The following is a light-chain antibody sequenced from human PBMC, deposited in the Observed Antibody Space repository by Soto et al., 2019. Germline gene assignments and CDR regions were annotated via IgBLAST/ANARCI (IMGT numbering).Light chain of an antibody. J-gene: IGKJ2*01. Sequence: EIVLTQSPGTLSLSPGERATLSCRASQSVSSSYLAWYQQKPGQAPRLLIYGASSRANGIPDRFSGSGSGTDFTLTISRLEPEDVAVYYCQQYGSSPTTFGQGTKLEIK. CDR1: QSVSSSY. CDR3: QQYGSSPTT. CDR2: GAS. V-gene: IGKV3-20*01.